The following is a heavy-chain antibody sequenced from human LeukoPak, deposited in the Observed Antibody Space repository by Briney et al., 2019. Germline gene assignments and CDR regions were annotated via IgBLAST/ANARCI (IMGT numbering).Heavy chain of an antibody. CDR3: ARDGSRGFDY. Sequence: SETLSLTCTVFGVSISSASYHWGWVRQPPGKGLEWIGSMYYTGITYYNPSLKSRVTISVDTSKNQFSLKLSSVTAADTAVYCCARDGSRGFDYWGQGTLVTVSS. D-gene: IGHD1-26*01. J-gene: IGHJ4*02. CDR1: GVSISSASYH. CDR2: MYYTGIT. V-gene: IGHV4-39*07.